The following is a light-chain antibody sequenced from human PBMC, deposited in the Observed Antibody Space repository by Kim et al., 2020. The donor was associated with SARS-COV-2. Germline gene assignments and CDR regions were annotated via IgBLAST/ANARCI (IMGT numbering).Light chain of an antibody. J-gene: IGKJ1*01. Sequence: DIVMTQSPDSLAVSLGERATINCKSSLSVLYSSNKRDYFAWYQQKPGQSPRLLIYWASTRASGVPVRFSGSGSKTDFTLTISNLQAEDVAVYYCQQYYATPRTFGQGTKVDIK. CDR2: WAS. CDR1: LSVLYSSNKRDY. V-gene: IGKV4-1*01. CDR3: QQYYATPRT.